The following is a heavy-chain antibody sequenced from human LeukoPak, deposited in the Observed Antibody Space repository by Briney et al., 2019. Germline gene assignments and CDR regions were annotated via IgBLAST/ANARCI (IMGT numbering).Heavy chain of an antibody. J-gene: IGHJ5*02. CDR1: GFTFDDYA. V-gene: IGHV3-9*01. Sequence: PGGSLRLSCAAPGFTFDDYAMHWVRQAPGKGLEWVSGISWNSGRIGYADSVKGRFTISRDNAKNSLYLQMNSLRAEDTALYYCAKAAYGSGSLRPWFDPWGQGTLVTVSS. CDR2: ISWNSGRI. CDR3: AKAAYGSGSLRPWFDP. D-gene: IGHD3-10*01.